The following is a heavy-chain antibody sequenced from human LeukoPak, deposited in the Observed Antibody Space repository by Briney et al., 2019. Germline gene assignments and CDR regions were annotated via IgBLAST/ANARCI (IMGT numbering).Heavy chain of an antibody. J-gene: IGHJ6*03. CDR2: ISSSSSTI. CDR1: GFTFSSYA. Sequence: GGSLRLSCAASGFTFSSYAMHWVRQAPGKGLEWVSYISSSSSTIYYADSVKGRFTISRDNAKNSLYLQMNSLRAEDTAVYYCATSGGDYYYYYYMDVWGKGTTVTVSS. CDR3: ATSGGDYYYYYYMDV. D-gene: IGHD6-19*01. V-gene: IGHV3-48*01.